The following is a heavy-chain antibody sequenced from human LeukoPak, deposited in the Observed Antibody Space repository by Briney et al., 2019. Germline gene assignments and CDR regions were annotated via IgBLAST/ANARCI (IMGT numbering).Heavy chain of an antibody. J-gene: IGHJ4*02. CDR3: ARGGYSYGRVDY. Sequence: GGSLRLSCVASGFTFSSYWMHWVRQAPGKGLVWVSRIISDGSSTSYADSVKGRFTISRDNAKNALYLQINSLRAEDTAVYYCARGGYSYGRVDYWGQGALVTVSS. CDR1: GFTFSSYW. CDR2: IISDGSST. D-gene: IGHD5-18*01. V-gene: IGHV3-74*01.